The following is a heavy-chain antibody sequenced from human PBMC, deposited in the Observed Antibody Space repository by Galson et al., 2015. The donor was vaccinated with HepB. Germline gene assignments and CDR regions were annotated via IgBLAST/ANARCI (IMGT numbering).Heavy chain of an antibody. Sequence: SLRLSCAASGFTFSDYEINWVRQAPGKGLEWVSYISSSGSTIYYADSVKGRFTSSRDNAKNSLFLQMNSLRAEDTAVYYCARTLTTVTDDASDVWGQGTLVTVSS. V-gene: IGHV3-48*03. CDR1: GFTFSDYE. CDR2: ISSSGSTI. D-gene: IGHD4-17*01. J-gene: IGHJ3*01. CDR3: ARTLTTVTDDASDV.